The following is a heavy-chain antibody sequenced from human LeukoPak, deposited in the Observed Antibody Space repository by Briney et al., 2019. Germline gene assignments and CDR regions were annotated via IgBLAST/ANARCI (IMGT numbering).Heavy chain of an antibody. Sequence: GGSLRLSCAASGFTFSTFAMSWVRQAPGKGLEWVSMISGSGGGTYYADSVKGRFTISIDNSKNTLYMKMNSLRAEDTAIYFCAKNKGAGSYYGYSFDYWGQRTLVTVSS. CDR2: ISGSGGGT. V-gene: IGHV3-23*01. D-gene: IGHD1-26*01. CDR3: AKNKGAGSYYGYSFDY. CDR1: GFTFSTFA. J-gene: IGHJ4*02.